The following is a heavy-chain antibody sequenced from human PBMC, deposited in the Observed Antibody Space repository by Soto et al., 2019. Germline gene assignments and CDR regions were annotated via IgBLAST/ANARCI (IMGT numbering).Heavy chain of an antibody. J-gene: IGHJ4*01. Sequence: QVQLVESGGGVVQPGRSLRLSCAASGFTFSSYGMHWVRQAPGKGLEWVAVIWYDGSNKYYADSVKGRFTISRDNSKNTQYLQMISLRAEVTAVYYCARDSSSSWYEVFSIFDYCVHGTLVTVSS. V-gene: IGHV3-33*01. CDR2: IWYDGSNK. CDR3: ARDSSSSWYEVFSIFDY. D-gene: IGHD6-13*01. CDR1: GFTFSSYG.